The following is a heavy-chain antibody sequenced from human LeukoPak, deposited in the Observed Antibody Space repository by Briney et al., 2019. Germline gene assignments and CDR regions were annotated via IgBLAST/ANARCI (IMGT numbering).Heavy chain of an antibody. V-gene: IGHV3-7*01. D-gene: IGHD1-26*01. CDR2: IKQDGSEK. CDR3: ASSSVGATSWVFDY. J-gene: IGHJ4*02. Sequence: GGSLRLSCAASGFTCSSYWMSWVRQAPGKGLEWVANIKQDGSEKYYVDSVKGRFTISRDNAKNSLYLQMNSLRAEDTAVYYCASSSVGATSWVFDYWGQGTLVTVSS. CDR1: GFTCSSYW.